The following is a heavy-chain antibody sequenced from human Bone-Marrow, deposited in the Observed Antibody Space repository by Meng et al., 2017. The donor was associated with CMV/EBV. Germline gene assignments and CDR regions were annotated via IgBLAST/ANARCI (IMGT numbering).Heavy chain of an antibody. CDR2: IRYDGSNK. V-gene: IGHV3-30*02. CDR3: AKEIRYYYGSGSYYS. Sequence: GESLKISCAASGFTFSSYGMHWVRQAPGKGLEWVAFIRYDGSNKYYADSVKGRFTISRDNSKNTLYLQMNSLRAGDTAVYYCAKEIRYYYGSGSYYSWGQGTLVTVSS. D-gene: IGHD3-10*01. J-gene: IGHJ5*02. CDR1: GFTFSSYG.